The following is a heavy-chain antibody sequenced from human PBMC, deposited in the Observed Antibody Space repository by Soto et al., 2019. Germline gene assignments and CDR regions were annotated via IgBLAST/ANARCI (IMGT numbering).Heavy chain of an antibody. CDR3: VRDRALDSSGHWFDT. V-gene: IGHV4-31*11. Sequence: TLSLSCAVPGLSVSSGGYYWTWIRQHPGRGLEWIGYIYHIGIPYYNPSLESRVTISLDTSKNQFSLNMTSVTAADTAIYYCVRDRALDSSGHWFDTWGQGTLVTVS. D-gene: IGHD6-19*01. J-gene: IGHJ5*02. CDR1: GLSVSSGGYY. CDR2: IYHIGIP.